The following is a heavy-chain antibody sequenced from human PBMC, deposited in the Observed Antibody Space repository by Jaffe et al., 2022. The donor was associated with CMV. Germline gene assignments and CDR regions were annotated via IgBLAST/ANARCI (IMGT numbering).Heavy chain of an antibody. CDR2: IKSKTDGGTT. Sequence: EVQLVESGGGLVKPGGSLRLSCAASGFTFSNAWMSWVRQAPGKGLEWVGRIKSKTDGGTTDYDAPVKGRFTISRDDSKNMLYLQMNSLKTEDTAVYYCTTGRPSGSYEYYFDYWGQGTLVTVSS. CDR1: GFTFSNAW. D-gene: IGHD1-26*01. CDR3: TTGRPSGSYEYYFDY. V-gene: IGHV3-15*01. J-gene: IGHJ4*02.